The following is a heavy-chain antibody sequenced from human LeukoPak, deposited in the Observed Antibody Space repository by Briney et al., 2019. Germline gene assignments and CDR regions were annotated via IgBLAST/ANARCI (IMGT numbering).Heavy chain of an antibody. Sequence: SETLSLTCTVSGGSISSNSYYWGWIRQPPGKGLEWIGSIYYSGSTYYNPSLKSRVTISVDTSKNQFSLKLSSVTAAGTAMYYCARDGYNPIDYWGQGTLVTVSS. CDR2: IYYSGST. V-gene: IGHV4-39*02. CDR3: ARDGYNPIDY. D-gene: IGHD5-24*01. CDR1: GGSISSNSYY. J-gene: IGHJ4*02.